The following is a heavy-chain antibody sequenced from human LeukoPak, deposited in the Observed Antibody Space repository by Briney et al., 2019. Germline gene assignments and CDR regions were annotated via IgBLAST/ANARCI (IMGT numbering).Heavy chain of an antibody. Sequence: PGGSLRLSCAASGFTFSSYWMNWVRQAPGKGLEWVANIKEDGSEKYYVDSVKGRFTISRDTAKNLLFLQMNSLRAEVTAVYYGARDKGMPHYWGQGTLVTVSS. D-gene: IGHD2-2*01. CDR3: ARDKGMPHY. CDR1: GFTFSSYW. J-gene: IGHJ4*02. V-gene: IGHV3-7*01. CDR2: IKEDGSEK.